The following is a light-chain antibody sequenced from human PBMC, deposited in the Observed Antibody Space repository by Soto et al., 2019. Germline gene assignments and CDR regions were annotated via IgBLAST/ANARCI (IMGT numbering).Light chain of an antibody. J-gene: IGKJ4*01. V-gene: IGKV1-16*02. CDR2: GAT. CDR3: QQYKSYPLT. Sequence: DIQMTQSPSSLSASVGDRVTITCRASQDIYHYLAWFQQKPGKAPKSLIYGATSLRSGVPSKFSGSGSGTDFTLTISSLQPEDFAIYYCQQYKSYPLTFGGGTKVDIK. CDR1: QDIYHY.